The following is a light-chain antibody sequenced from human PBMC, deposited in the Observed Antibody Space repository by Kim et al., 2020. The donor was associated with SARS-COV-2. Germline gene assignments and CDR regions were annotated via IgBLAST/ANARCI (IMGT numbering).Light chain of an antibody. CDR2: DVN. V-gene: IGLV2-11*01. J-gene: IGLJ2*01. CDR3: FSFPVK. Sequence: ESPGPPVNISCHVSSSGIDAYNYFSSFQLHPGKGPNLLIHDVNKQPSAVPDHFSCPKSGNTASLTVSELQTEDEADYYCFSFPVKFGGETQLTVL. CDR1: SSGIDAYNY.